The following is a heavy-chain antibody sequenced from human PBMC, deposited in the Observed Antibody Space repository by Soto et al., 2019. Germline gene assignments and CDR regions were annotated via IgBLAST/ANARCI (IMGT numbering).Heavy chain of an antibody. D-gene: IGHD3-16*01. CDR1: GFIFNNYV. J-gene: IGHJ4*02. CDR2: ISGTGGST. Sequence: EVQLLESGGGLVQPGGSLRLSCAASGFIFNNYVLSWVRQAPGKGLEWVSAISGTGGSTYYADSVKGRFTISRDNSKKLLEVKMNGLGAEVTAVYYCAKEGNRVWGLDYWGQGTLVTVSS. V-gene: IGHV3-23*01. CDR3: AKEGNRVWGLDY.